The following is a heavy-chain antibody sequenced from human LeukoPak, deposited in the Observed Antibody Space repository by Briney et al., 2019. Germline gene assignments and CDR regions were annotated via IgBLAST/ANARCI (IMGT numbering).Heavy chain of an antibody. Sequence: PSETLSLTCTVSGYSISSGYYWGWIRQPPGKGLAWIGSIYHSGSTYYNPSLKSRVTISVDTSKNQFSLKLSSVTAAGTAVYYCARDRGYSYGNLGSGYFQHWGQGTLVTVSS. V-gene: IGHV4-38-2*02. CDR3: ARDRGYSYGNLGSGYFQH. CDR1: GYSISSGYY. D-gene: IGHD5-18*01. J-gene: IGHJ1*01. CDR2: IYHSGST.